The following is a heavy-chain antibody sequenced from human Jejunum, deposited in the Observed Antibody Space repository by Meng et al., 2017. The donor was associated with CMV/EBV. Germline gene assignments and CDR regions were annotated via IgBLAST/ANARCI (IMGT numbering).Heavy chain of an antibody. Sequence: GSFSAYFWSWLRPPPGKGLEWIGGINHSGSTYYSSSLKSRVTISLDTSKNQFSLKLSSVTAADTAVYYCARGIYGDYVLPLYWYFDLWGRGTLVTVSS. J-gene: IGHJ2*01. D-gene: IGHD4-17*01. CDR2: INHSGST. CDR1: GSFSAYF. V-gene: IGHV4-34*01. CDR3: ARGIYGDYVLPLYWYFDL.